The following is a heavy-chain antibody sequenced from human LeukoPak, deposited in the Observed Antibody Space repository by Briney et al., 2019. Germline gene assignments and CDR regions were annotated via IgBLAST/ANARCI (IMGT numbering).Heavy chain of an antibody. CDR2: IFSSGST. CDR1: GGSISSSSFY. Sequence: SETLSLTCTVSGGSISSSSFYWGWIRQPPGKGLEWIGSIFSSGSTYYNPSLKSRVTISVDTSKDQFSLKLSSVTAADTAIYYCARHGGIVAAGTIWFDPWGQGTLVTVSS. V-gene: IGHV4-39*01. D-gene: IGHD6-13*01. J-gene: IGHJ5*02. CDR3: ARHGGIVAAGTIWFDP.